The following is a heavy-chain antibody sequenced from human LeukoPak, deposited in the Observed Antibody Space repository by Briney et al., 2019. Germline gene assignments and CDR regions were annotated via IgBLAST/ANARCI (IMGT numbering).Heavy chain of an antibody. CDR2: ISGSGGST. D-gene: IGHD3-9*01. CDR1: GVTLSSYA. Sequence: GGSLRLSCAASGVTLSSYAMSWVRQAPGKGLEWVSAISGSGGSTYYADSVKGRFTISRDNSKNTLYLQMNSLRAEDTAVYYCAKRLRYFDWLSGGALDYWGQGTLVTVSS. J-gene: IGHJ4*02. V-gene: IGHV3-23*01. CDR3: AKRLRYFDWLSGGALDY.